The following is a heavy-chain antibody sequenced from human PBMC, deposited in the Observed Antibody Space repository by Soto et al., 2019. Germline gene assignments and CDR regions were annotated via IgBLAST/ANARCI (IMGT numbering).Heavy chain of an antibody. D-gene: IGHD3-9*01. CDR2: IDPSDSYT. J-gene: IGHJ4*02. V-gene: IGHV5-10-1*01. Sequence: LGESLKISCKGSGYSFTSYWISWVRQMPGKGLEWMGRIDPSDSYTNYSPSFQGHVTISADKSISTAYLQWSSLKASGTAMYYCSRDSYYDILTGYYHFGGPTSYWGQGTLVTVSS. CDR1: GYSFTSYW. CDR3: SRDSYYDILTGYYHFGGPTSY.